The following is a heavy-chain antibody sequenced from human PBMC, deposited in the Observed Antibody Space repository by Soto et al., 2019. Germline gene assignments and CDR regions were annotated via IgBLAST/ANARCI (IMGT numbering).Heavy chain of an antibody. J-gene: IGHJ4*02. D-gene: IGHD2-15*01. CDR2: IYPGDSDT. CDR3: ASSLGLSATPTFDY. V-gene: IGHV5-51*01. Sequence: GXXLKISXKGSGYSFTSYWIGWVRQMPGKGLEWMGIIYPGDSDTRYSPSFQGQVTISADKSISTAYLQWSSLKASDTAMYYRASSLGLSATPTFDYWGQGTLVTVSS. CDR1: GYSFTSYW.